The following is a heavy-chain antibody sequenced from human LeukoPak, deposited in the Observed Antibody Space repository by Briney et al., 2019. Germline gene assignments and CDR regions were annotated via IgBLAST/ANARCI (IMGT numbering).Heavy chain of an antibody. J-gene: IGHJ6*02. CDR2: ISAYNGNT. CDR1: GYTFTSYG. V-gene: IGHV1-18*01. Sequence: ASVTVSFKASGYTFTSYGISWVRQAPGQGLEWMGWISAYNGNTNYAQKLQGRVTMTTDTSTSTAYMELRSLRSDDTAVYYCARRSPPYHYYYGMDVWGQGTTVTVSS. CDR3: ARRSPPYHYYYGMDV.